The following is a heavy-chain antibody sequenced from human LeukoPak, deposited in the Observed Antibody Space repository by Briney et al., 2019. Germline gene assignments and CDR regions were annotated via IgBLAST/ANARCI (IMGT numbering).Heavy chain of an antibody. CDR3: ARIRRDGYKNAYYFDY. D-gene: IGHD5-24*01. V-gene: IGHV4-39*01. CDR2: IYYSGST. Sequence: SETLSLTCTVSGGSISSSSYYWGWIRQPPGKGLEWIGSIYYSGSTYYNPSLKSRVTISVDTSKNQFSLKLSSVTAADTAVYYCARIRRDGYKNAYYFDYWGQGTLVTGSS. J-gene: IGHJ4*02. CDR1: GGSISSSSYY.